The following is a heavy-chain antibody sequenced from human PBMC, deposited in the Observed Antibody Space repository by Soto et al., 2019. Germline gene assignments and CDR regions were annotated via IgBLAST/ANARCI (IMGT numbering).Heavy chain of an antibody. Sequence: ASVKVSCKASGYTFTTYAMHWVRQAPGQRPEWMGWINGGNGNTKYSQKFQGRVTITRDTSASTAYMGLSSLRSEDTAVYYCASDRGSSGWYFDYWGQGTWSPSP. D-gene: IGHD6-19*01. J-gene: IGHJ4*02. V-gene: IGHV1-3*01. CDR1: GYTFTTYA. CDR3: ASDRGSSGWYFDY. CDR2: INGGNGNT.